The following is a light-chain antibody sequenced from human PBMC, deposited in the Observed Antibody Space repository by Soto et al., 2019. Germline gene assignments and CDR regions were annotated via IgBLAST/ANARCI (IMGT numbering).Light chain of an antibody. V-gene: IGKV1-9*01. Sequence: DIQLTQSPSFLSASVGDRVTITCRASHGISTYLAWYQQKLGKAPKLLIYDASTLQSGVPSRFSGSRSGTEFTLTISSLQPEDFATYYCQQLNGYLELTFGGGTKVDTK. CDR3: QQLNGYLELT. CDR2: DAS. CDR1: HGISTY. J-gene: IGKJ4*01.